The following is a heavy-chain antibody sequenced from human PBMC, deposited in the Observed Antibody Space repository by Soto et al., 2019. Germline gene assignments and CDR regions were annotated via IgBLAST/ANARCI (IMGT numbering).Heavy chain of an antibody. J-gene: IGHJ6*02. V-gene: IGHV1-18*04. D-gene: IGHD2-21*02. CDR3: ARDWVGHIVVVTAIGAHYGMDV. Sequence: ASVKVSCKASGYTFTMYGSSWVVQSPLQWLDWMGCISAYNGNTNYAQKLQGRVTMTTDTSTSTAYMELRSRRSDDTAVYYCARDWVGHIVVVTAIGAHYGMDVWGQGTTVTVSS. CDR1: GYTFTMYG. CDR2: ISAYNGNT.